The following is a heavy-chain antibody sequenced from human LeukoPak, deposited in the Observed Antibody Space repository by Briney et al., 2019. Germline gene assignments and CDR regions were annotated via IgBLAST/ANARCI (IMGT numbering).Heavy chain of an antibody. V-gene: IGHV1-18*01. J-gene: IGHJ4*02. Sequence: GASVKVSCKASGYTFTSYGISWVRQAPGQGLEWMGWISAYNGHTNYAQNLQGRVTLTTDTSTTTAYMELRSLRSDDTAVYYCARCSEFLPGSRFDSWGQGTLVTVSP. CDR2: ISAYNGHT. D-gene: IGHD3-10*01. CDR3: ARCSEFLPGSRFDS. CDR1: GYTFTSYG.